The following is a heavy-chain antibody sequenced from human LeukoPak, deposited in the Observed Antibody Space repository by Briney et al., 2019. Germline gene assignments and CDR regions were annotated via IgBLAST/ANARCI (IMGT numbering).Heavy chain of an antibody. Sequence: GESLKISCKASGDTFTGYWVGWVRQMPGKGLEWMAIIYPGDSDIKYSPSFQGHVTISADKSITTAYLQWNSLKASDTAMYYCARHGIAAASTDYMDVWGKGTTVTVSS. J-gene: IGHJ6*03. D-gene: IGHD6-13*01. CDR1: GDTFTGYW. CDR3: ARHGIAAASTDYMDV. V-gene: IGHV5-51*01. CDR2: IYPGDSDI.